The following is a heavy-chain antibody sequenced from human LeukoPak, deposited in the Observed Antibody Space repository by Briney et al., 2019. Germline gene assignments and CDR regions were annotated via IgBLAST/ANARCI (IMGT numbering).Heavy chain of an antibody. D-gene: IGHD3-9*01. V-gene: IGHV3-30*04. J-gene: IGHJ4*02. Sequence: GRSLRLSCAASGFTFSSYAMHWVRQAPGKGLEWVTVISYDGSNKYYADSVKGRFTISRDNSKNTLYLQMNSLRAEDTAVYYCARERGAILTGYSYYFDYWGQGTLVTVSS. CDR1: GFTFSSYA. CDR2: ISYDGSNK. CDR3: ARERGAILTGYSYYFDY.